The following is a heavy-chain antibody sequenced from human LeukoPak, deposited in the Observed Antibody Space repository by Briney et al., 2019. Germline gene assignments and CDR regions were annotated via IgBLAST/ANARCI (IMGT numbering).Heavy chain of an antibody. V-gene: IGHV1-2*02. J-gene: IGHJ4*02. Sequence: ASVKVSCKASGGTFSSYAISWVRQAPGQGLEWMGWINPNNGGTNFAQKFQGRVTMTRDTSISTAYMELNRLRSDDTAVYFCARDSCSMTSCPFFGYWGQGTLVTVSS. D-gene: IGHD2-2*01. CDR1: GGTFSSYA. CDR3: ARDSCSMTSCPFFGY. CDR2: INPNNGGT.